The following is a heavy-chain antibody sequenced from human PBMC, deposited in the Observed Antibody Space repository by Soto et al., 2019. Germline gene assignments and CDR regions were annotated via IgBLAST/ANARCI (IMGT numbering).Heavy chain of an antibody. J-gene: IGHJ5*01. CDR2: IYHIGSP. CDR1: GRPVSSGGYY. Sequence: SETLSLTCTVSGRPVSSGGYYWTWIRQFPGKGLEWIGYIYHIGSPSYNPSLKSRLSMSLDASKNQFSLNLTSVPAADTAIYYCVRDRALDSSGHWFDSWGQGTLVTVSS. CDR3: VRDRALDSSGHWFDS. V-gene: IGHV4-31*03. D-gene: IGHD6-19*01.